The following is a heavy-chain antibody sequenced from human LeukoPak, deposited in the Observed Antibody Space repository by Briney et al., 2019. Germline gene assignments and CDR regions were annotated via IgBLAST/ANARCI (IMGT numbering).Heavy chain of an antibody. V-gene: IGHV3-30*03. D-gene: IGHD5-12*01. Sequence: PGGSLRLSCAASGFTFTNYWMSWVRQAPGKGLEWVAVISYDGSNKYYADSVKGRFTISRDSSKNTLFLQMNRLRPEDAAVYYCARTTEGYAGGPGYSYYYYMDVWGKGTTVTISS. CDR1: GFTFTNYW. CDR2: ISYDGSNK. J-gene: IGHJ6*03. CDR3: ARTTEGYAGGPGYSYYYYMDV.